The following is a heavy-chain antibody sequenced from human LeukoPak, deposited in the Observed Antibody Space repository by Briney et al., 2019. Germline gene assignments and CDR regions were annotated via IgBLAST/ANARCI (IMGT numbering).Heavy chain of an antibody. CDR3: ARDSKDAQVPDAFDI. CDR1: GGSISSSSYY. V-gene: IGHV4-39*07. J-gene: IGHJ3*02. D-gene: IGHD2-2*01. Sequence: PSETLSLTCTVSGGSISSSSYYWGWIRQPPGKGPEWIGSIYYSGSTYYNPSLKSRVTISVDTSKNQFSLKLSSVTAADTAVYYCARDSKDAQVPDAFDIWGQGTMVTVSS. CDR2: IYYSGST.